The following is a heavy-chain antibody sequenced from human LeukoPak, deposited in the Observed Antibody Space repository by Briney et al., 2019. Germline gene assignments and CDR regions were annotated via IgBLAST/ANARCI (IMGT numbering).Heavy chain of an antibody. D-gene: IGHD2-2*01. V-gene: IGHV3-30-3*01. Sequence: EPGRSLRLSCAAPGFTFSSYAMHWVRQAPGKGLEWVAVISYDGSNKYYADSVKGRFTISRDNSKNTLYLQMNSLRAEDTAVYYCARVVPAAIVDYWGQGTLVTVSS. CDR3: ARVVPAAIVDY. CDR2: ISYDGSNK. J-gene: IGHJ4*02. CDR1: GFTFSSYA.